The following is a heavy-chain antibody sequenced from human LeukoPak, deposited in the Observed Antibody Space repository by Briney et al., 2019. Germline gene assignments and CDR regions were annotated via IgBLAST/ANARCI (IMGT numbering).Heavy chain of an antibody. Sequence: VGSLIVSRAASGFTFSRYWMTWFRQAPGKGLEWVANIKREGGDKDYVDSVKGRFTISRDNAKDSLYLQMNSLRAEDTAVYYCARHSSWAFDYWGEGTFASVSS. J-gene: IGHJ4*01. CDR2: IKREGGDK. CDR1: GFTFSRYW. V-gene: IGHV3-7*04. CDR3: ARHSSWAFDY. D-gene: IGHD6-13*01.